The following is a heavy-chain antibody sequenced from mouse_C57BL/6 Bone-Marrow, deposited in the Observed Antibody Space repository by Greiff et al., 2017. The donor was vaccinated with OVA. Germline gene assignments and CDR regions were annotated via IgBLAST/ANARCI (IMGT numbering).Heavy chain of an antibody. D-gene: IGHD1-1*01. CDR1: GYTFTDYE. CDR3: TTRGVVARYFDV. CDR2: IDPETGGT. V-gene: IGHV1-15*01. J-gene: IGHJ1*03. Sequence: VQLQESGAELVRPGASVTLSCKASGYTFTDYEMHWVKQTPVHGLEWIGAIDPETGGTAYNQKFKGKAILTADKSSSTAYMALRSLTSEDSAVYYCTTRGVVARYFDVWGTGTPVTVSS.